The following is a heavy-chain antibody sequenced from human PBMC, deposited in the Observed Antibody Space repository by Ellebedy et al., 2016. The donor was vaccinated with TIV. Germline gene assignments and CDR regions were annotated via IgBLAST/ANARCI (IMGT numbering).Heavy chain of an antibody. J-gene: IGHJ6*02. Sequence: AASVKVSCKASGGTFSSYAISWVRQAPGQGLEWMGRIIPILGIANYAQKFQGRVTITADKSTSTAYMELSSLRSEDTAVYYCATDDCSGGSCYSVHYYYGMDVWGQGTTVTVSS. CDR1: GGTFSSYA. D-gene: IGHD2-15*01. CDR3: ATDDCSGGSCYSVHYYYGMDV. V-gene: IGHV1-69*04. CDR2: IIPILGIA.